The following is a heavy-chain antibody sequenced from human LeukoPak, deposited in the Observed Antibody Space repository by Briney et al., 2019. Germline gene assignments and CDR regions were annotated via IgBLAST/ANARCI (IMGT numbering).Heavy chain of an antibody. Sequence: GQSLKISCKASGYTYWIGWVRQMPGKGLEWMGLIYPGDSDTRYSLPFQGQVIFSADKSISTAYLQWSSLKASDTAMYYCARLDVASAGRVFDYWGQGTLVTVSS. CDR2: IYPGDSDT. D-gene: IGHD6-13*01. CDR1: GYTYW. J-gene: IGHJ4*02. CDR3: ARLDVASAGRVFDY. V-gene: IGHV5-51*01.